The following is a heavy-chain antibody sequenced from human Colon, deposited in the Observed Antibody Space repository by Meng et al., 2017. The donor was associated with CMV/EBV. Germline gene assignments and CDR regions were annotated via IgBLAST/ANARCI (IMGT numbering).Heavy chain of an antibody. CDR2: IIPILGIA. Sequence: SVKVSCKASGGTFSSYAISWVRQAPGQGLEWMGGIIPILGIANYAQKFQGRVTITADKSMSTAYMELSSLRSEDTAVYYCARDSRESGNSDYWGQGTLVTVSS. CDR3: ARDSRESGNSDY. V-gene: IGHV1-69*10. D-gene: IGHD4-23*01. J-gene: IGHJ4*02. CDR1: GGTFSSYA.